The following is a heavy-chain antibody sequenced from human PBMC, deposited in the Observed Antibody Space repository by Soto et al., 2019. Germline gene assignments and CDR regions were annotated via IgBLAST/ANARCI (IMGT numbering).Heavy chain of an antibody. CDR2: IIPIFGTA. CDR3: ARELGYCISPSCYAGADWFGP. Sequence: SVKVSCKASGGTFSSYAISWVRQAPGQGLDWMGGIIPIFGTANYAQKFQGRVTITADESTSTAYMELSSLRSENTAVYYCARELGYCISPSCYAGADWFGPWG. V-gene: IGHV1-69*13. J-gene: IGHJ5*02. D-gene: IGHD2-2*01. CDR1: GGTFSSYA.